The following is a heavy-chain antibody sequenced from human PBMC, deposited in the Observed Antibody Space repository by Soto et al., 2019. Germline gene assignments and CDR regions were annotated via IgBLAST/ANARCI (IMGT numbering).Heavy chain of an antibody. J-gene: IGHJ5*02. Sequence: PGGSLRLSCAASGFTFSSYWMHWVRQAPGKGLVWVSRINSDGSSTSYADSVKGRFTISRDNAKNTLYLQMNSLRAEDTAVYYCSRGDQSDTFVVVVAATLGWFDPWGQGTLVTVSS. CDR1: GFTFSSYW. D-gene: IGHD2-15*01. CDR3: SRGDQSDTFVVVVAATLGWFDP. V-gene: IGHV3-74*01. CDR2: INSDGSST.